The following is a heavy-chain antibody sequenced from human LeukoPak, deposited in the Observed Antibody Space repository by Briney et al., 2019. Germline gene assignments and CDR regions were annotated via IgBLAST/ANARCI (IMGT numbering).Heavy chain of an antibody. D-gene: IGHD2-21*01. CDR1: GFIFSRFN. V-gene: IGHV3-53*01. Sequence: GGSLRLSCAASGFIFSRFNIHWVRQAPGKGLEWVSVMYSGGKTYYADSVKGRFTLSRDNSKNTLYLQMNSLRAEDTAVYYCAKSPGGVIDYWGQGTLVTISS. CDR3: AKSPGGVIDY. J-gene: IGHJ4*02. CDR2: MYSGGKT.